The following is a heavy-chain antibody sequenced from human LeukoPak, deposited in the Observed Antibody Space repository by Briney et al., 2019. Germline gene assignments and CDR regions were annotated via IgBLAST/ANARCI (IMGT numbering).Heavy chain of an antibody. V-gene: IGHV3-21*01. CDR2: ISSSSSYI. D-gene: IGHD3-10*01. CDR3: ARAGFTFSDYFGSFFDY. CDR1: GFTFTNYS. J-gene: IGHJ4*02. Sequence: GGSLRLSCAASGFTFTNYSMNWVRQAPGKGLEWVSSISSSSSYIFYADSMKGRFSISRDNAQNSLYLQMSSLRAEDTAVYYCARAGFTFSDYFGSFFDYWGQGTLVTVSS.